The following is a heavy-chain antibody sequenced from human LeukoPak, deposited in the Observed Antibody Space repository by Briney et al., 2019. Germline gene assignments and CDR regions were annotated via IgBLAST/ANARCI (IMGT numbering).Heavy chain of an antibody. CDR3: ARGSKSRIAAAGTVRFDP. Sequence: ASVKVSCKASGYTFTSYDINWVRQATGQGLEWMGWMNPNSGNTGYAQKFQGRVTMTRNTSISTAYMELSSLRSEDTAMYYCARGSKSRIAAAGTVRFDPWGQGTLVTVSS. V-gene: IGHV1-8*01. CDR2: MNPNSGNT. CDR1: GYTFTSYD. D-gene: IGHD6-13*01. J-gene: IGHJ5*02.